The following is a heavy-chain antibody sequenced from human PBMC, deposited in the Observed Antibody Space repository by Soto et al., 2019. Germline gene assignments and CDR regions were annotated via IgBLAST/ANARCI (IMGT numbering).Heavy chain of an antibody. J-gene: IGHJ4*02. Sequence: PSETLSLTCTVSGGSISSSSYYWGWIRQPPGKGLEWIGSIYYSGSTYYNPSLKSRVTISVDTSKNQFSLKLSSVTAADTAVYYCANCRTPRGYSYGYFDYWGQGTLVTVSS. D-gene: IGHD5-18*01. V-gene: IGHV4-39*07. CDR1: GGSISSSSYY. CDR2: IYYSGST. CDR3: ANCRTPRGYSYGYFDY.